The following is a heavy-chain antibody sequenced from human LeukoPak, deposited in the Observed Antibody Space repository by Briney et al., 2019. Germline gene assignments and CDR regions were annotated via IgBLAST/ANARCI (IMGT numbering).Heavy chain of an antibody. CDR3: TRGGSSGPEGWFDP. V-gene: IGHV1-18*01. J-gene: IGHJ5*02. D-gene: IGHD6-19*01. CDR2: ISPYNGNT. CDR1: GYTFRNYG. Sequence: ASVKVSCKASGYTFRNYGITWVRQAPGQGREWMGWISPYNGNTRYAQKVQGRVTMTTDTSASTAYRELRSLRSGDTAVYYCTRGGSSGPEGWFDPWAQGTLVTVSS.